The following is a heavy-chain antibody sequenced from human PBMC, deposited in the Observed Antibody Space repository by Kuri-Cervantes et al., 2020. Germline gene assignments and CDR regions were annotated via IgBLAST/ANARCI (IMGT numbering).Heavy chain of an antibody. CDR2: ISGSGGST. D-gene: IGHD2-8*01. Sequence: GGSLRLSCVASGLTFSDYAMSWVRQAPGKGLEWVSAISGSGGSTYYADSVKGRFTFSRDNSKNTVYLQMNSLRAEDTAVYFCAKDLMYGPDYWGQGTLVTVSS. CDR3: AKDLMYGPDY. J-gene: IGHJ4*02. V-gene: IGHV3-23*01. CDR1: GLTFSDYA.